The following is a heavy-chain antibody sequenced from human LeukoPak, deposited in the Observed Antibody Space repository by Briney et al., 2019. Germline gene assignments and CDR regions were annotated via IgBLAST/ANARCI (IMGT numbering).Heavy chain of an antibody. CDR1: DYTFTGYY. D-gene: IGHD3-22*01. CDR2: INPNSGGT. CDR3: ARVGDYYDSSGPATVYYFDY. J-gene: IGHJ4*02. V-gene: IGHV1-2*02. Sequence: ASVKVSCKASDYTFTGYYMHWVRQAPGQGLEWMGWINPNSGGTNYAQQFQGRVTMTRDTSISTAYMELSRLRSDDTAVYYCARVGDYYDSSGPATVYYFDYWGQGTLVTVSS.